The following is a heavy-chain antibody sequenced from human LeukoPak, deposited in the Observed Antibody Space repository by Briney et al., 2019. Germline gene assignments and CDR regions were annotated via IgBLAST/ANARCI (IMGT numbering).Heavy chain of an antibody. CDR3: ARGYFRQLWLDGTGQNWFDP. V-gene: IGHV1-8*01. CDR2: MNPNSGNT. J-gene: IGHJ5*02. D-gene: IGHD5-18*01. Sequence: GASVKVSCKASGYTFTSYDINWVRQATGQGLEWMGWMNPNSGNTGYAQKFQGRVTMTRNTSISTAYMELSSLRSEDTAVYYCARGYFRQLWLDGTGQNWFDPWGQGTLVTVSS. CDR1: GYTFTSYD.